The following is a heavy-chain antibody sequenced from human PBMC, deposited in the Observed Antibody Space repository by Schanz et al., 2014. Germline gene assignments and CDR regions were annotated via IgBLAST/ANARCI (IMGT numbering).Heavy chain of an antibody. J-gene: IGHJ4*02. D-gene: IGHD3-16*01. CDR3: TKGRTFGR. CDR1: GYTFTSYD. Sequence: AQLVQSGAEVKKPGASVKVSCKASGYTFTSYDINWVRQATGQGLEWMGWMNSKTGNTGYAQRFQGRVTMTRNTSITTAYLELSSLRSGDTAVYYCTKGRTFGRWGQGTLVTVSS. CDR2: MNSKTGNT. V-gene: IGHV1-8*01.